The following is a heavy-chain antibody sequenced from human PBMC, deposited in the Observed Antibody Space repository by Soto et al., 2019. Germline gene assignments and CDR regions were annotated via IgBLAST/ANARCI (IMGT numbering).Heavy chain of an antibody. D-gene: IGHD3-3*01. V-gene: IGHV3-66*01. CDR3: AREPYYDFWSGYSPDAFDI. CDR2: IYSGGST. Sequence: EVQLVESGGGLVQPGGSLRLSCAASGFTVSSNYMSWVRQAPGKGLEWVSVIYSGGSTYYADSVKGRFTISRDNSKNTLHLQMNSLRAEDTAVYYCAREPYYDFWSGYSPDAFDIWGQGTMVTVSS. CDR1: GFTVSSNY. J-gene: IGHJ3*02.